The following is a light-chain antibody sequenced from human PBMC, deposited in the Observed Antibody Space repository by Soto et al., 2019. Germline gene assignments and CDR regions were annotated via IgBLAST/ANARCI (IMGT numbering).Light chain of an antibody. CDR1: SSNIGSNY. J-gene: IGLJ2*01. CDR2: DDN. CDR3: GTWDSSLSAGV. Sequence: QSVLMQPPSVSAAPGQKVTISCSGSSSNIGSNYVSWYQQLPGTAPKLLIYDDNKRPSGIPDRFSGSKSGTSATLGITGLQTGDEADYYCGTWDSSLSAGVFGGGTKLTVL. V-gene: IGLV1-51*01.